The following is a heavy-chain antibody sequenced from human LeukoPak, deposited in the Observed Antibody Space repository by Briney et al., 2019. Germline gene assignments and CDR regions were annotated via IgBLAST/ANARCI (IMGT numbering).Heavy chain of an antibody. D-gene: IGHD3-10*01. Sequence: GGSLRLSCAASGVTFSNYNMNWVRQAPGKGLEWISYISGSSGTIYYADSVRGRFTISRDNAKNSLYLQMNSLRAEDTAVYYCARARRYYYGSGSYYNVDAFDIWGQGTMVTVSS. CDR3: ARARRYYYGSGSYYNVDAFDI. V-gene: IGHV3-48*04. CDR2: ISGSSGTI. CDR1: GVTFSNYN. J-gene: IGHJ3*02.